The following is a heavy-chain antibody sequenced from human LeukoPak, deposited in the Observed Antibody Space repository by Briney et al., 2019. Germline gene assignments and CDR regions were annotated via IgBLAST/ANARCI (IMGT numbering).Heavy chain of an antibody. Sequence: GESLQISCKGSGYSFTTYWIGWVRQMPGKGLEWMGTIYPGDSDTRYSPSFQGHVTISADKSISTAYLQWSSLKASDTAMYYCARHLDDYYDSSGLDYWGQGTLVTVSS. CDR3: ARHLDDYYDSSGLDY. CDR1: GYSFTTYW. V-gene: IGHV5-51*01. D-gene: IGHD3-22*01. J-gene: IGHJ4*02. CDR2: IYPGDSDT.